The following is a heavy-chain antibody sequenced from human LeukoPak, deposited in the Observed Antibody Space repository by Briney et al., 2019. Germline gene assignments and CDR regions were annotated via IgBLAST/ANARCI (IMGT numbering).Heavy chain of an antibody. Sequence: SSVKVSYKASVGTFSSYTISWLRPAPAQGLEWMGRIIPILGIANYAQKFQGRVTITADKSTSTAYMELSSLRSEDTVVYSGAREVEAGMDVWGQGTTVTVSS. V-gene: IGHV1-69*04. CDR3: AREVEAGMDV. J-gene: IGHJ6*02. CDR1: VGTFSSYT. CDR2: IIPILGIA.